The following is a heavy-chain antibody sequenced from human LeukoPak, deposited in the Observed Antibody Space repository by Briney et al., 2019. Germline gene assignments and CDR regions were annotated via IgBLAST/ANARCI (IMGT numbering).Heavy chain of an antibody. Sequence: GGSLRLSCAASGFTFSSYSMNWVRQAPGKGLEWVSSISSSSSYIYYADSVKGRFTISRDNAKNSLYLQMNSLRAEDTAVYYCAKGSGYYDSSGYYSDYWGQGTLVTVSP. CDR3: AKGSGYYDSSGYYSDY. CDR1: GFTFSSYS. J-gene: IGHJ4*02. D-gene: IGHD3-22*01. CDR2: ISSSSSYI. V-gene: IGHV3-21*01.